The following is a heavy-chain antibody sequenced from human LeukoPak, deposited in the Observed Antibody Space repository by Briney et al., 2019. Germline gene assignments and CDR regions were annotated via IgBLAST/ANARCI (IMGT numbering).Heavy chain of an antibody. D-gene: IGHD5-24*01. J-gene: IGHJ4*02. CDR1: GFTVSSNY. V-gene: IGHV3-23*01. CDR2: ISGSGGST. Sequence: GGSLRLSCAASGFTVSSNYMSWVRQAPGKGLEWVSAISGSGGSTYYADSVKGRFTISRDNSKNTLYLQMNSLRAEDTAVYYCAKAYGGWLQYFYFDYWGQGTLVTVSS. CDR3: AKAYGGWLQYFYFDY.